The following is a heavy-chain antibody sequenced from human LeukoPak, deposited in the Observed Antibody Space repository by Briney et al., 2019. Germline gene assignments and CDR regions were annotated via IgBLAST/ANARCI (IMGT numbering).Heavy chain of an antibody. CDR2: ISSSGSTI. CDR1: GFTLSDYY. V-gene: IGHV3-11*04. CDR3: ARGRGYSYGRSYFDY. Sequence: PGGSLRLSCAASGFTLSDYYMSWIRHAPGKGLEWVSYISSSGSTIYYADSVKGRLTISRDNYQNTLYLQMNSLRAEDTAVYYCARGRGYSYGRSYFDYWGQGTLVTVSS. D-gene: IGHD5-18*01. J-gene: IGHJ4*02.